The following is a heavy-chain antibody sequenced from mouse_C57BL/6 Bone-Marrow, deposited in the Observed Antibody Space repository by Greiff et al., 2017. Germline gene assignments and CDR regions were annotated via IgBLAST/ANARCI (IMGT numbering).Heavy chain of an antibody. J-gene: IGHJ4*01. D-gene: IGHD3-1*01. CDR3: ARGDGTTGLALDY. CDR2: IDPEDGET. V-gene: IGHV14-2*01. CDR1: GFNIKDYY. Sequence: VQLQQSGAELVKPGASVKLSCTASGFNIKDYYMHWVKQRTEQGLEWIGRIDPEDGETKYAPKFQGKATLTADTSSNTAYLQLSSLTSEDTAVYYCARGDGTTGLALDYWGQGTSVTVSS.